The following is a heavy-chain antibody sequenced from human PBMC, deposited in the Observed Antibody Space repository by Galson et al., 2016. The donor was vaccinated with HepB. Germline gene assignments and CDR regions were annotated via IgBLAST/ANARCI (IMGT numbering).Heavy chain of an antibody. V-gene: IGHV5-10-1*01. CDR2: IDPTDSYT. Sequence: QSGAEVKKPGESLRISCEASGYSFTSYWISWVRQMPGKGLEWMGRIDPTDSYTNYSPSFQGHATISADSSINTAYLRWRSLKASDTAIYYCARHGDVDTAMVPFHSWGQGSLVIVSS. CDR3: ARHGDVDTAMVPFHS. D-gene: IGHD5-18*01. J-gene: IGHJ4*02. CDR1: GYSFTSYW.